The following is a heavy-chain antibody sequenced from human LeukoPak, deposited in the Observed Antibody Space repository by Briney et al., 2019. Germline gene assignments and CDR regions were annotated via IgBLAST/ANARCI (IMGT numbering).Heavy chain of an antibody. J-gene: IGHJ6*02. D-gene: IGHD3-10*01. CDR3: AKVIRGGYGMDV. V-gene: IGHV3-48*02. CDR1: GFPFNSFG. CDR2: ISDSSSLT. Sequence: GSLRLSCAASGFPFNSFGMNWVRQAPGTGVEWVSYISDSSSLTYYADSVKGRFTISRDNAKDSLSLQLNSLRDEDTAVYFCAKVIRGGYGMDVWGQGTTVTVSS.